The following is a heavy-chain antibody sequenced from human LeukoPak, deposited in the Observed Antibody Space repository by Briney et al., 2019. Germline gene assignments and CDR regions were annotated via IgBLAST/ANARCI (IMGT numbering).Heavy chain of an antibody. CDR2: ISYDKSNK. V-gene: IGHV3-30-3*01. D-gene: IGHD6-19*01. CDR1: GFTLSSYA. CDR3: ARSGVQWQWLLTYDAFDI. Sequence: GGSLRLSCAASGFTLSSYAMHWVRQAPGKGLEWVALISYDKSNKYYADSVKGRFTISRDNSKNTLFEQMNSLRTEDTAVYYCARSGVQWQWLLTYDAFDIWGQGTMVTVSS. J-gene: IGHJ3*02.